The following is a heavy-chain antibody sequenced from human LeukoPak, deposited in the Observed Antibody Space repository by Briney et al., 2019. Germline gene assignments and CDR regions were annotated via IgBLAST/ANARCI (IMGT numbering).Heavy chain of an antibody. D-gene: IGHD6-13*01. Sequence: PGGSLRLSCAASGFTFSTYGMSWVRQAPGKGLEWVASIKQDGSEKYYGVSVKGRFTVSRDNTKSSLYLQMNSLRAEDAAVYYCARGESWSFDYWGQGTLVTVSS. CDR1: GFTFSTYG. CDR2: IKQDGSEK. CDR3: ARGESWSFDY. J-gene: IGHJ4*02. V-gene: IGHV3-7*04.